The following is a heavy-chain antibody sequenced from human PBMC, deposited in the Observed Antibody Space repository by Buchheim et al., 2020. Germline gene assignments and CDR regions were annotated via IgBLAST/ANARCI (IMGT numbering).Heavy chain of an antibody. CDR1: GFTFSSYW. CDR3: ARFADYGSWWYYYYGMDV. CDR2: IKQDGSEK. J-gene: IGHJ6*02. Sequence: EVQLVESGGGLVQPGGSLRLSCAASGFTFSSYWMSWVRQAPGKGLEWVANIKQDGSEKYYVDSVKGRFTISRDNAKNSLYLQMNSLRAEDTAVYYCARFADYGSWWYYYYGMDVWGQGTT. V-gene: IGHV3-7*03. D-gene: IGHD3-10*01.